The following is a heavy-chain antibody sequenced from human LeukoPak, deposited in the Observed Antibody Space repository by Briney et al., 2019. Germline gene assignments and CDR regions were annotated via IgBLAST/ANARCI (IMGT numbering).Heavy chain of an antibody. Sequence: GGSLRLSCAASGFTFSSYSMNWVRQASGRGLEWVANIKQDGSEKYYVDSVKGRFTISRDNAKNSLYLQMNSLRAEDTAVYYCASVIDYWGQGTLVTVSS. CDR3: ASVIDY. CDR2: IKQDGSEK. J-gene: IGHJ4*02. V-gene: IGHV3-7*03. CDR1: GFTFSSYS.